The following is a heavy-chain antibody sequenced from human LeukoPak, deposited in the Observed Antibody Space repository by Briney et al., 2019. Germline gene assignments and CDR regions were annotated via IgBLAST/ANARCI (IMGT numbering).Heavy chain of an antibody. Sequence: GDPLKISCKGSGYRFTSYWIAWVRTIPGKGLGWIGMIYPGHSDTRYSTSFQGQVTLSADKSISTGYQRWSGLKASRTAMYYCARQLIVGGEGFYFDHWGQGALVTVSS. D-gene: IGHD3-16*01. V-gene: IGHV5-51*01. J-gene: IGHJ4*02. CDR2: IYPGHSDT. CDR1: GYRFTSYW. CDR3: ARQLIVGGEGFYFDH.